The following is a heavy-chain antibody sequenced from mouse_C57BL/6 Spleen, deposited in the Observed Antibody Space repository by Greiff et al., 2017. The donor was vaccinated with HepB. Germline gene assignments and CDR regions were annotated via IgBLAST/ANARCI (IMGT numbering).Heavy chain of an antibody. V-gene: IGHV1-18*01. CDR2: INPNNGGT. CDR1: GYTFTDYN. Sequence: EVKLVESGPELVKPGASVKIPCKASGYTFTDYNMDWVKQSHGKSLEWIGDINPNNGGTIYNQKFKGKATLTVDKSSSTAYMELRSLTSEDTAVYYCARRGGVPGRGYYFDYWGQGTTLTVSS. CDR3: ARRGGVPGRGYYFDY. D-gene: IGHD3-1*01. J-gene: IGHJ2*01.